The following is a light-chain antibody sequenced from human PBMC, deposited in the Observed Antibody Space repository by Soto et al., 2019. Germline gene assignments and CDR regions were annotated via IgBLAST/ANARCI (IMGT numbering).Light chain of an antibody. Sequence: EIVLTQFPGTLSFSPGERATLSCRASQSVGSNYLAWYQQRPGQPPNLLIFGASHRAPDIPDRFSGSGSGTDFTLTISSLEPEDFAVYYCQQRSNWPITFGQGTRLEIK. CDR2: GAS. J-gene: IGKJ5*01. V-gene: IGKV3D-20*02. CDR3: QQRSNWPIT. CDR1: QSVGSNY.